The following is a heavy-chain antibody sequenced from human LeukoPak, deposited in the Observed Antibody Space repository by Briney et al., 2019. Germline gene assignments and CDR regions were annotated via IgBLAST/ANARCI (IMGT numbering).Heavy chain of an antibody. J-gene: IGHJ3*02. CDR1: GFSFSTHW. CDR2: IKQDGSVI. CDR3: AGDEGWTFDI. V-gene: IGHV3-7*01. Sequence: GGSLRLSCAASGFSFSTHWMSWFRQAPGKGLEWVALIKQDGSVIHYVDSVKGRFTISRDNAKNSLSLQMNSLRADDTAVYYCAGDEGWTFDIWGQGTKVTVSS. D-gene: IGHD5-24*01.